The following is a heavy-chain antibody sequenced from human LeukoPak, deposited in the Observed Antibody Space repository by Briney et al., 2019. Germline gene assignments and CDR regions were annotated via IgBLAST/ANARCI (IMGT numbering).Heavy chain of an antibody. V-gene: IGHV3-30*04. CDR2: ISYDGSNK. CDR1: GFTFSSYA. J-gene: IGHJ5*01. CDR3: ARYSSSWFVY. D-gene: IGHD6-13*01. Sequence: GRSLRLSCAASGFTFSSYAMHWVRQAPGKGLEWVAVISYDGSNKYYADFVKGRFTISRDNSKNTLYLQMNSPRAEDTAVYYCARYSSSWFVYWGQGTLVTVSS.